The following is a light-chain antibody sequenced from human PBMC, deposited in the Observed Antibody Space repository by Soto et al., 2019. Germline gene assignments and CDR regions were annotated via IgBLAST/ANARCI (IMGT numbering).Light chain of an antibody. CDR2: GAS. CDR1: QSVSSN. J-gene: IGKJ4*01. CDR3: QQHNNWPPLT. Sequence: EIVMTQSPATLSVSPGERATLSCRASQSVSSNLAWYQQKPGQAPRLLIYGASTRATGIPARFSGSGSGTEFTLTISSLLSEDFAVYYCQQHNNWPPLTFGGGTKVEIK. V-gene: IGKV3-15*01.